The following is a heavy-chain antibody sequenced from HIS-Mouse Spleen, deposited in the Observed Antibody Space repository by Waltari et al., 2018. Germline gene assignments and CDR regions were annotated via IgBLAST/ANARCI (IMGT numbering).Heavy chain of an antibody. V-gene: IGHV4-39*07. CDR3: AREIPYSSSWYDWYFDL. CDR2: IYYSWRT. D-gene: IGHD6-13*01. J-gene: IGHJ2*01. CDR1: GGSIRSSSYY. Sequence: QLQLQESGPGLVKPSETLSLTCTVSGGSIRSSSYYLGWIRPPPGKGLAWIGSIYYSWRTYYNPSLKSRVTISVDTSKNQFSLKLSSVTAADTAVYYCAREIPYSSSWYDWYFDLWGRGTLVTVSS.